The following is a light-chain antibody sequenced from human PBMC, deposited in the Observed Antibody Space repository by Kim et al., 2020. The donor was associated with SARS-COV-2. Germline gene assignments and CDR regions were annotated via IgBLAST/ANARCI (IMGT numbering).Light chain of an antibody. CDR3: QQYTNWPPEYT. CDR2: GAS. CDR1: QSVRSN. Sequence: SPATLSVSPGERATLSCRASQSVRSNLAWYQQKPSQAPRLLIYGASTRATGIPARFSGSGSGTEFTLTISSLQSEDFAVYYCQQYTNWPPEYTFGQGTKLEI. J-gene: IGKJ2*01. V-gene: IGKV3-15*01.